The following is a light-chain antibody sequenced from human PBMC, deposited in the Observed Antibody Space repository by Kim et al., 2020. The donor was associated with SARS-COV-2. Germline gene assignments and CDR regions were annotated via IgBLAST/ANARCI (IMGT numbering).Light chain of an antibody. Sequence: EIVITQSPGTLSLSPGQRATLSCRASLSVSRNLAWYQQKPGQAPRLLIYDASTRATGIPARFSGSGSGTDFTLTISSLEPEDSAVYYCQQRNNWWTFGQGTKVDIK. CDR1: LSVSRN. J-gene: IGKJ1*01. CDR3: QQRNNWWT. CDR2: DAS. V-gene: IGKV3-11*01.